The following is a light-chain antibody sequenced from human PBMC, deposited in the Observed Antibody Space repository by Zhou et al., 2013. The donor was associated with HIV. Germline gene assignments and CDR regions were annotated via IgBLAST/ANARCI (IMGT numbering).Light chain of an antibody. J-gene: IGKJ4*01. CDR1: QGISNS. CDR3: QQYYTYPLT. CDR2: SAS. Sequence: DIQMTQSPSSLSASVGDRVTITCRASQGISNSLAWYQQKPGKAPRILIYSASTLQTGVPSRFSGSGSATNFTLTITCLQSDDFAIYYCQQYYTYPLTFGGGTTLETK. V-gene: IGKV1-NL1*01.